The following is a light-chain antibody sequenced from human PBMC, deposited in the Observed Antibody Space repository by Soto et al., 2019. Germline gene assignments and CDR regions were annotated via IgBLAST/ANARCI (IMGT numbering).Light chain of an antibody. J-gene: IGLJ1*01. Sequence: QSVLTQPLSASGTPAQRVTISCSRSSSNIGSNTVNWYQQLPGTAPKLLIYSNNQRPSGVPDRFSGSKSGTSASLAISGLQSEDEADYYCAAWDDSLNGYVFGTGT. V-gene: IGLV1-44*01. CDR1: SSNIGSNT. CDR2: SNN. CDR3: AAWDDSLNGYV.